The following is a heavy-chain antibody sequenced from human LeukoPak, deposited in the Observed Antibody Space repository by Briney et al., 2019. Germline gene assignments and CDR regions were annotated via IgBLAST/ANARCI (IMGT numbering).Heavy chain of an antibody. CDR1: GFTFSSYA. CDR3: ARDPGSSWSYFDY. D-gene: IGHD6-13*01. Sequence: PGRSLRLSCAASGFTFSSYAMHWVRQAPGEGLEWVAVISYDGSNKYYADSVKGRFTISRDNSKNTLYLQMNSLRAEDTAVYYCARDPGSSWSYFDYWGQGTLVTVSS. CDR2: ISYDGSNK. V-gene: IGHV3-30*04. J-gene: IGHJ4*02.